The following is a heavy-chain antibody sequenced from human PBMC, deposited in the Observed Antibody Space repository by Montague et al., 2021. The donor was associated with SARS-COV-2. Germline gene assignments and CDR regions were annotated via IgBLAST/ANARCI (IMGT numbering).Heavy chain of an antibody. Sequence: SETLSLTCAVYGGSFGDDHWSWIRQPPGKGLEWIGDIKQSGSTNXNPSRKSRVTISVDTSKNQFSLKLTSVTAADTAVYFCARGHLSVSMIVVVFTSASYYFDYWGQGAQVTVSS. V-gene: IGHV4-34*01. CDR2: IKQSGST. CDR1: GGSFGDDH. J-gene: IGHJ4*02. CDR3: ARGHLSVSMIVVVFTSASYYFDY. D-gene: IGHD3-22*01.